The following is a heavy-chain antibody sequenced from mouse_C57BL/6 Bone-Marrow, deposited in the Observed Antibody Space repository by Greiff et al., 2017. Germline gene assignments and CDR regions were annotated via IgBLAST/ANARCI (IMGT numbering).Heavy chain of an antibody. CDR1: GYTFTSYW. Sequence: EVQLQQSGTVLARPGASVKMSCKTSGYTFTSYWMHWVKQRPGRGLEWIGAIYPGNSDTSYNQKFKGKAKLTAVTSASTAYMELSSLTNEDSAVYYCTRIGDGSRWGFAYWGQGTLVTVSA. V-gene: IGHV1-5*01. D-gene: IGHD1-1*01. CDR3: TRIGDGSRWGFAY. J-gene: IGHJ3*01. CDR2: IYPGNSDT.